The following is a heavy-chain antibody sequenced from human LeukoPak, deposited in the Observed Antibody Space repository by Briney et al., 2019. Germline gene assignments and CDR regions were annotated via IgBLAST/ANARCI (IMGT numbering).Heavy chain of an antibody. CDR3: AKGRTYYYYDSSGYAPENYFDY. CDR1: GFTFSSYG. CDR2: ISGSGGST. V-gene: IGHV3-23*01. D-gene: IGHD3-22*01. Sequence: GGTLRLSCAASGFTFSSYGMSWVRQAPGKGLEWVSAISGSGGSTYYADSVKGWFTISRDNSKNTLYLQMNSLRAEDTAVYYCAKGRTYYYYDSSGYAPENYFDYWGQGTLVTVSS. J-gene: IGHJ4*02.